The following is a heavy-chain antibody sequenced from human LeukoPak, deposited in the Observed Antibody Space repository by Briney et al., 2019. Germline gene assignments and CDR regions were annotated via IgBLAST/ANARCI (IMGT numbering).Heavy chain of an antibody. Sequence: ASETLSLTCTVSGGSISSSSYYWGWIRQPPGKGLEWIGSIYYSGSTYYNPSLKSRVTISVDTSKNQSSLKLSSVTAADTAVYYCARELDMELLWFGETRYAFDIWGQGTMVTVSS. V-gene: IGHV4-39*07. J-gene: IGHJ3*02. D-gene: IGHD3-10*01. CDR1: GGSISSSSYY. CDR2: IYYSGST. CDR3: ARELDMELLWFGETRYAFDI.